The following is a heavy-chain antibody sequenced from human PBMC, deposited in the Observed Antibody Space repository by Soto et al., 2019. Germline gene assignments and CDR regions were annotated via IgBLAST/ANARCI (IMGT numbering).Heavy chain of an antibody. V-gene: IGHV1-2*04. J-gene: IGHJ6*02. Sequence: ASVKVSCKASGYTFTGYYMHWVRQAPGQGLEWMGWINPNSGGTNYAQKFQGWVTMTRDTSISTAYMELSRLRSDDTAVYYCARDAPKTYSGSYYYYYGMDVWGQGTTVTVSS. D-gene: IGHD1-26*01. CDR1: GYTFTGYY. CDR2: INPNSGGT. CDR3: ARDAPKTYSGSYYYYYGMDV.